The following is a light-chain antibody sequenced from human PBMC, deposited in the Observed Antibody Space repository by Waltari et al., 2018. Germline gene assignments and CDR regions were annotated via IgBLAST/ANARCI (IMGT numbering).Light chain of an antibody. V-gene: IGKV3-11*01. Sequence: EIVLTQSPATLSLSPGDTATLSCRASQSVGSYLAWYQQRPCQPPRLLIYDASNRATGVPARFRGSGYGTDFTLTISSLEAEDFAVYYCQQRSNWTPHTFGQGARLEIK. CDR1: QSVGSY. CDR2: DAS. J-gene: IGKJ2*01. CDR3: QQRSNWTPHT.